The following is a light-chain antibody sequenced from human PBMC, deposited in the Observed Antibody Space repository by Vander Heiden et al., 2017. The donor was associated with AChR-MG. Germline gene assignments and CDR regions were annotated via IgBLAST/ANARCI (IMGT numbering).Light chain of an antibody. Sequence: NFMLTQPHSVSESPRQTVTISCTGSSGSIASNYVQWYKQRPGSAPTTVIYEDNQRPSGVPDRFSGSIDSSSNSASLTISGLKTEDEADYYCQSYDSSNHDVVFGGGTKLTVL. J-gene: IGLJ2*01. CDR1: SGSIASNY. CDR2: EDN. V-gene: IGLV6-57*02. CDR3: QSYDSSNHDVV.